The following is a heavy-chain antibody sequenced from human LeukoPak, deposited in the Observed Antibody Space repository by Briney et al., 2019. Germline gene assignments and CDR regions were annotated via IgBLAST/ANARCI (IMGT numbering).Heavy chain of an antibody. CDR3: ARGRGYCSGGSCYWVSYYGMDV. CDR2: INHSGST. D-gene: IGHD2-15*01. J-gene: IGHJ6*02. V-gene: IGHV4-34*01. Sequence: LETLSLTCAVYGGSFSGYYWSWIRQPPGKGLEWIGEINHSGSTNYNPSLKSRVTISVDTSKNQFSLKLSSVTAADTAVYYCARGRGYCSGGSCYWVSYYGMDVWGQGTTVTVSS. CDR1: GGSFSGYY.